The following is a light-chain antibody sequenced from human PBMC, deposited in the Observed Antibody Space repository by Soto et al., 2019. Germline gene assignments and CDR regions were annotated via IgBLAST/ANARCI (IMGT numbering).Light chain of an antibody. CDR1: QSISSY. V-gene: IGKV3-11*01. J-gene: IGKJ4*01. CDR3: QQRSKWSIT. CDR2: DAY. Sequence: EIVLTQSPATLSLSPGERATLSCRASQSISSYLAWYQQKPGQAPRLLIYDAYNRSTGIPARFSGSGSGTDFTLTISSLEPEDFAVYYCQQRSKWSITFVGGTKAEIK.